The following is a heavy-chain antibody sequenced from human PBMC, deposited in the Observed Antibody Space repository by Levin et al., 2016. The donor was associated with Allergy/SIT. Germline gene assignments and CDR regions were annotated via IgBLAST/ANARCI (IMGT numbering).Heavy chain of an antibody. CDR3: AVSPSTAVAGIVYFQQ. CDR1: GGSISSGDYY. Sequence: SETLSLTCTVSGGSISSGDYYWSWIRQPPGKGLEWIGYIYYIGSTHYNPSLKSRVTISVDTSTNQFSLKLGSVTAADTAVYYCAVSPSTAVAGIVYFQQWGRGTLVTVSS. V-gene: IGHV4-30-4*01. CDR2: IYYIGST. J-gene: IGHJ1*01. D-gene: IGHD6-19*01.